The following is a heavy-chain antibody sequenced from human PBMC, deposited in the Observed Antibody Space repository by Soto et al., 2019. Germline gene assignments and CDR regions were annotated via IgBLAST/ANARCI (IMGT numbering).Heavy chain of an antibody. D-gene: IGHD3-10*01. Sequence: SVKVSCKASGGTFSSYAISWVRQAPGQGLEWMGGIIPIFGTANYAQKFQGRVTITADESTSTAYMELSSLRSEDTAVYYCARDLVKYYGSGSRPYNWFDPWGQGTLVTVSS. CDR2: IIPIFGTA. CDR1: GGTFSSYA. J-gene: IGHJ5*02. V-gene: IGHV1-69*13. CDR3: ARDLVKYYGSGSRPYNWFDP.